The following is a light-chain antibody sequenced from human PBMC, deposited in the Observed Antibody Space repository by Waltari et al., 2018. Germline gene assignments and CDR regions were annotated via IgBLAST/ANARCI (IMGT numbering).Light chain of an antibody. Sequence: QSVLTQPPSVSAAPGQRVTISCSGGRSNIGNNYVSWYRQFPGTAPQLLIYEKTERPAGIPGRFSGSRSGTSATLDITGLQAGDEADDYCGTWDSSLSGAVFGGGTHLTVL. CDR1: RSNIGNNY. J-gene: IGLJ7*01. CDR3: GTWDSSLSGAV. CDR2: EKT. V-gene: IGLV1-51*02.